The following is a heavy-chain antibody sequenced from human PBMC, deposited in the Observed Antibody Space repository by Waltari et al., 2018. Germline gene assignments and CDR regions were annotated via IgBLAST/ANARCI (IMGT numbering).Heavy chain of an antibody. Sequence: EVQVVESGGGFIQTGESLRLSCVASGLTISGTALEWVRQSPGKGLQWIGRGRSKHNNFATVYAESMRGRSMVSRNASMNTAYLQIDNVTPDDTAVYYCTTGIVELESERAAFWGRGVLVTVTS. V-gene: IGHV3-73*01. CDR2: GRSKHNNFAT. D-gene: IGHD1-1*01. J-gene: IGHJ4*02. CDR1: GLTISGTA. CDR3: TTGIVELESERAAF.